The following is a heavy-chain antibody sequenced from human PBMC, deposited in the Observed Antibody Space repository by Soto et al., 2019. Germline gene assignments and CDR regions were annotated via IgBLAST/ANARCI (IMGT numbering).Heavy chain of an antibody. CDR1: GFTFSSYA. J-gene: IGHJ4*02. CDR3: AKDLTITIFGVVIMFDY. D-gene: IGHD3-3*01. Sequence: EVQLLESGGGLVQPGGSLRLSCAASGFTFSSYAMSWVRQAPGKGLEWVSAISGSGGSTYYADPVKGRFTISRDNSKNTLYLQMNSLRAEVTAVYYGAKDLTITIFGVVIMFDYWGQGTLVTVST. CDR2: ISGSGGST. V-gene: IGHV3-23*01.